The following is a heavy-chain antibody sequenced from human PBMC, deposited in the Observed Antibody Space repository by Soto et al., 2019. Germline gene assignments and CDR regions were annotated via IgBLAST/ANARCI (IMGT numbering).Heavy chain of an antibody. J-gene: IGHJ6*04. CDR3: AKHDAVGATKTYYYYYGMDV. Sequence: CISQAKGKGLEWVSAMSGSGGSTFYADSVKGRFTIARDNSKNTLYPQMNSLRAEDTAVYCCAKHDAVGATKTYYYYYGMDVRGNGTTDTVSS. V-gene: IGHV3-23*01. CDR2: MSGSGGST. D-gene: IGHD1-26*01.